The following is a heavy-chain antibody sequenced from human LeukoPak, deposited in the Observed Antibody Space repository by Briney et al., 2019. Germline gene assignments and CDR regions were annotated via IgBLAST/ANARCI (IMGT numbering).Heavy chain of an antibody. Sequence: PGGSLRLSCAASGFTFSSYSMNWVRQAPGKGLERVSSISSSSSYIYYADSVKGRFTISRDNAKNSLYLQMNSLKTEDTAVYYCTTRLVTMIVVVVGDYWGQGALVTVSS. CDR2: ISSSSSYI. CDR1: GFTFSSYS. V-gene: IGHV3-21*03. J-gene: IGHJ4*02. D-gene: IGHD3-22*01. CDR3: TTRLVTMIVVVVGDY.